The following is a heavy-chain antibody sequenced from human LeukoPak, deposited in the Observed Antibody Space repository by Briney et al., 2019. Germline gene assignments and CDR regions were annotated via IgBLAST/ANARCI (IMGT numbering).Heavy chain of an antibody. CDR3: ARSSIDSGSNFDY. CDR1: GGSISSSY. D-gene: IGHD3-10*01. V-gene: IGHV4-59*12. Sequence: SETLSLTCTVSGGSISSSYWSWIRQPPGKGLEWIGYIYYSGSANYNPSLKSRVTISVDTSKNQVSLKLSSVTAADTAVYYCARSSIDSGSNFDYWGQGTLVTVSS. J-gene: IGHJ4*02. CDR2: IYYSGSA.